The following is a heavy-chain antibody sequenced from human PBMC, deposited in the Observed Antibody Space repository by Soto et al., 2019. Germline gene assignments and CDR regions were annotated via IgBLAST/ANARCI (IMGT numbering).Heavy chain of an antibody. V-gene: IGHV4-39*01. CDR2: IYYSGST. Sequence: SETLSLTCTFSGGSISSSSYYWGWIRQPPGKGLEWIGSIYYSGSTYYNPSLKSRVTISVDTSKNQFSLKLSSVTAADTAVYYCASTRGGYCSGGSCLNWFDPWGQGTLVTVSS. CDR1: GGSISSSSYY. D-gene: IGHD2-15*01. CDR3: ASTRGGYCSGGSCLNWFDP. J-gene: IGHJ5*02.